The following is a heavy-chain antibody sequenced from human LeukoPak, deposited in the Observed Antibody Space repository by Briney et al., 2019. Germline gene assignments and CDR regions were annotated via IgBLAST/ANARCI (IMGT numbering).Heavy chain of an antibody. CDR2: INPSGRST. Sequence: GASVTVSCTASGYTFTSYYIHWVRQAPGQGPEWMGIINPSGRSTSYAQKVQGRVTMTRDTSTSTVYVELSSLRSEDTAVYYCARGTPEYYFDYWGQGTLVTVSS. CDR3: ARGTPEYYFDY. D-gene: IGHD2-15*01. CDR1: GYTFTSYY. J-gene: IGHJ4*02. V-gene: IGHV1-46*01.